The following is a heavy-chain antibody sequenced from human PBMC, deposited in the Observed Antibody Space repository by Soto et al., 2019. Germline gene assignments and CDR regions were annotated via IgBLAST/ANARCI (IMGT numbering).Heavy chain of an antibody. Sequence: SETLSLTCAVSGGSISSNNWWGWVRQPPGKGLEWIGEIYESGSTNYNPSLKSRVTISVDKSKKQFSLKLSSVTAADTAVYYCAREYYYDNSGVFDCWGQGTLVTVSS. D-gene: IGHD3-22*01. V-gene: IGHV4-4*02. CDR1: GGSISSNNW. CDR3: AREYYYDNSGVFDC. J-gene: IGHJ4*02. CDR2: IYESGST.